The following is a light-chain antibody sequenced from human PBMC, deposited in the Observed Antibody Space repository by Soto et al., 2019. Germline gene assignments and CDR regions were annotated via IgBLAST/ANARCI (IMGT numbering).Light chain of an antibody. V-gene: IGLV2-8*01. CDR1: SSDVGGYNY. Sequence: QSALTQPTSTSGSPGQSVTISCTGTSSDVGGYNYVSWYQQHPGKAPKLMIYEVSKRPSGVPDRFSGSKSGNTASLTVSGLQAEDEADYYCSSYAGSNNVVFGGGTQVTVL. CDR2: EVS. CDR3: SSYAGSNNVV. J-gene: IGLJ2*01.